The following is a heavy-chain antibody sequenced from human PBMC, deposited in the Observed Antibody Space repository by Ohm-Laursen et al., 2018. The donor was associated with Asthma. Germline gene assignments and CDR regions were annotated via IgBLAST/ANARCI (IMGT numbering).Heavy chain of an antibody. CDR1: GFTFSSYG. CDR3: ARRDFSGGDPSAAFDI. D-gene: IGHD2-21*02. V-gene: IGHV3-30*03. J-gene: IGHJ3*02. CDR2: ISYDGSNK. Sequence: SLRLSCAATGFTFSSYGMHWVRQAPGKGLEWVAVISYDGSNKYYADSVKGRFTISRDNSKNTLYMQMNSLRAEDTAVYYCARRDFSGGDPSAAFDIWGQVTMVTVSS.